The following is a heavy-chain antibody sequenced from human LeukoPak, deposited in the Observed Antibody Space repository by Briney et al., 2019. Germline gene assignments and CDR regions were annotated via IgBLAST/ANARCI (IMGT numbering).Heavy chain of an antibody. D-gene: IGHD2-2*01. J-gene: IGHJ4*02. V-gene: IGHV3-7*01. CDR3: ARDLLNDEGSSYFFDQ. CDR1: GFTFSSYW. CDR2: IKQDGSEK. Sequence: GGFLRLSCAAFGFTFSSYWMSWVRQAPGKGLEWVANIKQDGSEKYYVDSVKGRFTISRDNAKNSLYLQMDSLRVEDTAVYYCARDLLNDEGSSYFFDQWGQGTLVTVAS.